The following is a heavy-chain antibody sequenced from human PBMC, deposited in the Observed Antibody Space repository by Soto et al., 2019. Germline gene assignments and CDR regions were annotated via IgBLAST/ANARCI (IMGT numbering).Heavy chain of an antibody. CDR2: IYYSGST. Sequence: QVQLQESGPGLVKPSQTLSLTCTVSGGSVSGGVYYWNWIRQHPEKGLEWIGYIYYSGSTYYNPPXXXRXPISADTSKNQFSLKLSSVTVADTAVYYCARSSVAGAGYFQHWGQGTQVIVSS. D-gene: IGHD6-19*01. CDR3: ARSSVAGAGYFQH. V-gene: IGHV4-31*03. CDR1: GGSVSGGVYY. J-gene: IGHJ1*01.